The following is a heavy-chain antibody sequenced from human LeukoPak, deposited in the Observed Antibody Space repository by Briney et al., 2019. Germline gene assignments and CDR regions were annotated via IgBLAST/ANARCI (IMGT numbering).Heavy chain of an antibody. D-gene: IGHD2-2*01. CDR1: GFTFSSYS. J-gene: IGHJ4*02. V-gene: IGHV3-21*01. Sequence: GGSLRLSCAASGFTFSSYSMNWVRQAPGKGLEWVSSINSGGHFIYYADSVKGRFTISRDIAKNSVYLQMNSLRAEDTAVYFCARGCTSSSCYDYWGQGTLVTVSS. CDR3: ARGCTSSSCYDY. CDR2: INSGGHFI.